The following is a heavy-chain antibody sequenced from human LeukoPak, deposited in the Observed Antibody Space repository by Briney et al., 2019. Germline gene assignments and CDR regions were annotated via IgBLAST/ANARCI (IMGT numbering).Heavy chain of an antibody. CDR3: ARAHGVTIFGVIMYDAFDV. CDR2: IHSSSSYT. CDR1: GFTFSDYY. V-gene: IGHV3-11*05. J-gene: IGHJ3*01. D-gene: IGHD3-3*01. Sequence: GGSLRLSCAASGFTFSDYYMGWIRQAPGKGLEWVSYIHSSSSYTNYADSVKGRFTISRDNSKNTLYLQMNSLRAEDTAVYYCARAHGVTIFGVIMYDAFDVWGQGTMVTVSS.